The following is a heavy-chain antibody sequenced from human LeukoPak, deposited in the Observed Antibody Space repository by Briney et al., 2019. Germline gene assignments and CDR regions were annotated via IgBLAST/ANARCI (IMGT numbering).Heavy chain of an antibody. D-gene: IGHD6-13*01. CDR2: IYTSGST. Sequence: SETLSLTCTVSGGSISSGSYYCSWIRQPAGKGLEWIGRIYTSGSTNYNPSLKSRVTISVDTSKSQFSLKLSSVTAADTAVYYCATDRSWYDAFDIWGQGTMVTVSS. CDR1: GGSISSGSYY. J-gene: IGHJ3*02. V-gene: IGHV4-61*02. CDR3: ATDRSWYDAFDI.